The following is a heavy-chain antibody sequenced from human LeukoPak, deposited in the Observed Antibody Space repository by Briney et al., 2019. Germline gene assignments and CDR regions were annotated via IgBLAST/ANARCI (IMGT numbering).Heavy chain of an antibody. D-gene: IGHD4-17*01. CDR2: IIPIFGTA. CDR3: ARGAATTVTTFYYYYGMDV. V-gene: IGHV1-69*13. CDR1: GGTFSSCA. J-gene: IGHJ6*02. Sequence: SVKVSCKASGGTFSSCAISWVRQAPGQGLEWMGGIIPIFGTANYAQKFQGRVTITADESTSTAYMELSSLRSEDTAVYYCARGAATTVTTFYYYYGMDVWGQGTTVTVSS.